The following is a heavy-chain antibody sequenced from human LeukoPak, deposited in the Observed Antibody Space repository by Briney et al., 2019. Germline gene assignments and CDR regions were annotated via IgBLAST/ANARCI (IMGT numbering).Heavy chain of an antibody. CDR1: GFTFRSYS. Sequence: GGSLRLSCAASGFTFRSYSMNWVRQAPGKGLEWVSSTSRSSAYIYSADSVKGRFNISRDNAKNSLSLQMNSLRAEDTAVYYCARSLTYYYDSSGFPQGAFDIWGQGTIVTVSS. V-gene: IGHV3-21*01. J-gene: IGHJ3*02. CDR3: ARSLTYYYDSSGFPQGAFDI. CDR2: TSRSSAYI. D-gene: IGHD3-22*01.